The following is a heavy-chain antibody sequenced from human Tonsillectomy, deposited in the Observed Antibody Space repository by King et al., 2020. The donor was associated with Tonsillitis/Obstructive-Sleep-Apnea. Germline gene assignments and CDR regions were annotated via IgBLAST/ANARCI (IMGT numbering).Heavy chain of an antibody. V-gene: IGHV3-30*18. CDR1: GFTFSSYG. CDR3: AKGLYDSSGWDAFDI. J-gene: IGHJ3*02. Sequence: VQLVESGGGVVQPGRSLRLSCAASGFTFSSYGMHWVRQAPGKGLEWVAVISHDGGNKYYADSVKGRFTISRDNSKNTLYLQMNTLRAEDTAVYYCAKGLYDSSGWDAFDIWGQGTMVTVSS. CDR2: ISHDGGNK. D-gene: IGHD3-22*01.